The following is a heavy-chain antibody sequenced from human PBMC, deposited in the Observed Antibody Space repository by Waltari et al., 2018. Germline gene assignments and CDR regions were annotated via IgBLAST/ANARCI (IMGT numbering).Heavy chain of an antibody. Sequence: EVQLVESGGGWMQPGGALRLSGAASGFPIGSNFLNWVRQAPGKGLEWVSVMYRGGSTYYADSVKGRFTVSRDNSKNTLYFQMNSLRAEDTAVYYCARAPMPLWFGNWYFDLWGRDTLVTVSS. V-gene: IGHV3-53*01. D-gene: IGHD3-10*01. CDR3: ARAPMPLWFGNWYFDL. CDR1: GFPIGSNF. J-gene: IGHJ2*01. CDR2: MYRGGST.